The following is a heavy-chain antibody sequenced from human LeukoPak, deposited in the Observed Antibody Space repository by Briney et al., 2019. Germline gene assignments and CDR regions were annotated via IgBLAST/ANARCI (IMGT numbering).Heavy chain of an antibody. J-gene: IGHJ4*02. D-gene: IGHD2-21*02. Sequence: GRSLRLSCAASGFTFSSYSMNWVRQAPGKGLEWVSYISSSSSTIYYADSVKGRFTISRDNAKNSLYLQMNSLRAEDTAVYYCARDDNVVVTAIFDYWGQGTLVTVSS. V-gene: IGHV3-48*01. CDR1: GFTFSSYS. CDR2: ISSSSSTI. CDR3: ARDDNVVVTAIFDY.